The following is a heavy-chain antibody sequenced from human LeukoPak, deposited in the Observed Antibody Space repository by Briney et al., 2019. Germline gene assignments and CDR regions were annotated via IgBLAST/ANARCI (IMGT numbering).Heavy chain of an antibody. CDR3: ARVPPYSSSWAHFDY. D-gene: IGHD6-13*01. CDR1: GGSISSGDYY. J-gene: IGHJ4*02. CDR2: IYYSGST. V-gene: IGHV4-61*08. Sequence: PSETLSLTCTVSGGSISSGDYYWSWIRQPPGKGLEWIGYIYYSGSTNYNPSLKSRVTISVDTSKNQFSLKLSSVTAADTAVYYCARVPPYSSSWAHFDYWGQGTLVTVSS.